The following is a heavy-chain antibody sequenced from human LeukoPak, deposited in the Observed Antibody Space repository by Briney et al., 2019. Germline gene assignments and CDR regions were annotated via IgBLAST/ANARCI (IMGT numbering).Heavy chain of an antibody. CDR3: ARTRAAMPVGELWS. V-gene: IGHV1-18*04. J-gene: IGHJ4*02. CDR2: IIAYNGNT. D-gene: IGHD3-10*01. Sequence: ASVKVSCKASGYTFTSYGINWVRQAPGQGLEWMGWIIAYNGNTNYAQKFQGRVTMTTDTSTSTAYMELRSLRSDDTAVYYCARTRAAMPVGELWSWGQGTLVTVSS. CDR1: GYTFTSYG.